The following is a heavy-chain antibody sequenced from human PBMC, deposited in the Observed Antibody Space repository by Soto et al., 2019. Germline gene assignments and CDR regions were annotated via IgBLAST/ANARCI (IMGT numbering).Heavy chain of an antibody. CDR2: IIPIFGTA. Sequence: VKVSCKASGGTFSSYAISWVRQAPGQGLEWMGGIIPIFGTANYAQKFQGRVTITADESTSTAYMELSSLRSEDTAVYYCARVKEMDTNKYYYYGMDVWGQGTTVTVSS. J-gene: IGHJ6*02. D-gene: IGHD5-18*01. CDR3: ARVKEMDTNKYYYYGMDV. V-gene: IGHV1-69*13. CDR1: GGTFSSYA.